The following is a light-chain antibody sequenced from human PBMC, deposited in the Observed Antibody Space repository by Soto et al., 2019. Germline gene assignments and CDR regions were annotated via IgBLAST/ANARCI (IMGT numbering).Light chain of an antibody. J-gene: IGLJ3*02. CDR2: TNA. CDR3: QSYDSSLSGWV. V-gene: IGLV1-40*01. CDR1: SSNIGAGYD. Sequence: QSVLTQPPSVSGTPGQRVTISCTGGSSNIGAGYDVHWYQQIPGTAPKLFIYTNANRPSGVPDRFSGSKSGTSASLAITGLRAEDEADYYCQSYDSSLSGWVFGGGTKLTVL.